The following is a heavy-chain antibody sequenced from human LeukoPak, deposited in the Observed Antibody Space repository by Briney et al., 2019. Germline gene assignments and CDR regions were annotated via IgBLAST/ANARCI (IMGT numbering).Heavy chain of an antibody. D-gene: IGHD5-24*01. CDR1: GYSFTNYW. Sequence: GESLKISCKGSGYSFTNYWIGWVRQMPGKGLEWMGIIYPGDSDTRYSPSFQGQVTISAEKSISTAYLQWSSLKASDTALYYCASRKKGMASARFDYWGQGTLVTVFS. CDR2: IYPGDSDT. V-gene: IGHV5-51*03. CDR3: ASRKKGMASARFDY. J-gene: IGHJ4*02.